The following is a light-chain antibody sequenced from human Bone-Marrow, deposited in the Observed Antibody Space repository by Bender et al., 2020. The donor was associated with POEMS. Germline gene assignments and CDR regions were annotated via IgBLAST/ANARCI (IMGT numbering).Light chain of an antibody. J-gene: IGLJ2*01. Sequence: SYELTQPPSVSVSPGQTARITCSGDALPNQYGYWYQQKPGQAPVLLIYKDNDRPSGIPERFSGSSSGTTVTLTISGVQAEDEADYYCQSADSSGTYVVFGGGTKLTVL. V-gene: IGLV3-25*03. CDR2: KDN. CDR1: ALPNQY. CDR3: QSADSSGTYVV.